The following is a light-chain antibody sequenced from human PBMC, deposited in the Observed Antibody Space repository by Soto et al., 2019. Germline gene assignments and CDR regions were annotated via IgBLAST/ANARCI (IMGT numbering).Light chain of an antibody. V-gene: IGLV1-44*01. J-gene: IGLJ1*01. Sequence: QSVLTQPPSASGTPGQRVTISCSGSSSNIGGNTVNWYQQLPGTAPKLFIYSNNQRPSGVPDRFSGSKSGTSASLAISGLQSEDEADYYCAAWDDSLNGYVFGTGTKVTVL. CDR1: SSNIGGNT. CDR3: AAWDDSLNGYV. CDR2: SNN.